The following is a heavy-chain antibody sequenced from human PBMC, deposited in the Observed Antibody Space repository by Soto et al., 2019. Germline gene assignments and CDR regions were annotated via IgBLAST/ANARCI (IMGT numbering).Heavy chain of an antibody. Sequence: QVQLVQSGAEVKKPGSSVKVSCKASGGTFSTYAISWVRQAPGQGLEWMGGIIPIFGTANYAQNFQGRVTITADESTSTAYMELSSLRSEDTAVYYCNGYGIGDYYYYYGMDVWGHGITVTVSS. V-gene: IGHV1-69*01. D-gene: IGHD5-12*01. J-gene: IGHJ6*02. CDR3: NGYGIGDYYYYYGMDV. CDR1: GGTFSTYA. CDR2: IIPIFGTA.